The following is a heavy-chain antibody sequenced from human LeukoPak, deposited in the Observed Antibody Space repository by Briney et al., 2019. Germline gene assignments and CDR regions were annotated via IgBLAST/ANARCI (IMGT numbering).Heavy chain of an antibody. J-gene: IGHJ6*03. CDR3: ARYYYYYMDV. CDR2: IYHTGST. CDR1: GGSISNYY. Sequence: SETLSLTCTVSGGSISNYYWSWIRQPAGKGLEWIGEIYHTGSTNYNPSLKSRVTISLDKSKNQFSLKLTSVTAADTAIYYCARYYYYYMDVWGKGTTVTVSS. V-gene: IGHV4-59*12.